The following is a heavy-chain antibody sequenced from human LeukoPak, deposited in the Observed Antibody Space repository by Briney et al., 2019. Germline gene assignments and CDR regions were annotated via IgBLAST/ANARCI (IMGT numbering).Heavy chain of an antibody. V-gene: IGHV1-8*02. Sequence: SSVKVSCKASGGTFSSYAISWVRQAPGQGLEWMGWMNPNSGNTGYAQKFQSRVTMTRNTSISTAYMELSSLRSEDTAVYYCARGRRLFDYWGQGTLVTVSS. D-gene: IGHD2-21*02. CDR3: ARGRRLFDY. J-gene: IGHJ4*02. CDR1: GGTFSSYA. CDR2: MNPNSGNT.